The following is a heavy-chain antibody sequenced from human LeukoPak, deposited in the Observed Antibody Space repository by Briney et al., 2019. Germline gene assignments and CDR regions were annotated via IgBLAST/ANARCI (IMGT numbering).Heavy chain of an antibody. D-gene: IGHD5-12*01. V-gene: IGHV3-7*01. CDR1: GFTFSSYW. Sequence: GGSLRLSCAASGFTFSSYWMSWVRQAPGKGLEWVANIKQDGSERFYVDSVRGRFTISRDNAKNSLYLQMNSLRAEDTAVYYCARQHYRGYSGYDTAIDYWGQGTLVTVSS. CDR2: IKQDGSER. CDR3: ARQHYRGYSGYDTAIDY. J-gene: IGHJ4*02.